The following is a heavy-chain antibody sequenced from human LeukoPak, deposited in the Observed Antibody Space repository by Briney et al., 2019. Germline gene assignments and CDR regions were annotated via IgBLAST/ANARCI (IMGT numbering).Heavy chain of an antibody. CDR1: GFTFSSYE. D-gene: IGHD1-1*01. V-gene: IGHV3-48*03. J-gene: IGHJ6*02. Sequence: GGSLRLSCAASGFTFSSYEMNWVRQAPGKGLEWISYIRSSGNTIYYADSVKGRFTISRGNAKNSLYLQMSSLRAEDTAVYYCARVQQPSGIINYGMDVWGQGTTVTVSS. CDR3: ARVQQPSGIINYGMDV. CDR2: IRSSGNTI.